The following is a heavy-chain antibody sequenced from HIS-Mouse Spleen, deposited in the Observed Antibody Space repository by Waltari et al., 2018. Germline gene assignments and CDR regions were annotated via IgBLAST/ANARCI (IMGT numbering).Heavy chain of an antibody. CDR1: GGSISSSSYY. V-gene: IGHV4-39*07. CDR2: SYYSWSI. Sequence: QLQLQESGPGLVKPSETLSLTCTVSGGSISSSSYYWGWLRQPPGKGLEWIVSSYYSWSIYHNPSLKSRMTISVDTSKDQFSLKLRCVTAADTAVYYCAREIPYSSSWYDWYFDLWGRGTLVTVSS. D-gene: IGHD6-13*01. CDR3: AREIPYSSSWYDWYFDL. J-gene: IGHJ2*01.